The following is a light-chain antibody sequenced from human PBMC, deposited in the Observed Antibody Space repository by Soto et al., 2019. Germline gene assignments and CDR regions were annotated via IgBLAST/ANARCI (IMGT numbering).Light chain of an antibody. CDR3: SSYISSSTYV. J-gene: IGLJ1*01. CDR1: SSVIGRYNY. V-gene: IGLV2-14*01. Sequence: QSVLTQPASVSGAPGQSITISCTGNSSVIGRYNYVSWYQQYPGKAPKFMIYDVSNRPSGVSNRFSGSKSGNTASLTISGLQAEDEADYYCSSYISSSTYVFGTGTKVTVL. CDR2: DVS.